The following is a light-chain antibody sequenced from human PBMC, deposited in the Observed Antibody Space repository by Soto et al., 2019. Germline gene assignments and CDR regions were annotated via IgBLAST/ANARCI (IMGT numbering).Light chain of an antibody. J-gene: IGKJ2*01. V-gene: IGKV1-33*01. CDR2: DAS. Sequence: DIQMTQSPSSLSASVGDRVTITCQASQDISNNLNWYQQKPGKAPKVLIYDASTLAAGVPSRFSGSGSVTDFALTISGLQPEDFATYYCQHYDTLPLPVYTFGQGTKLEI. CDR3: QHYDTLPLPVYT. CDR1: QDISNN.